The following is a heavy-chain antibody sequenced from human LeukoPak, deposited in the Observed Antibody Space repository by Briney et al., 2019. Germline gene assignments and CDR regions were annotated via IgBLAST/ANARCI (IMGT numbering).Heavy chain of an antibody. CDR1: GFTFSSYS. CDR3: ARGICRSSTSCYRGDFDY. D-gene: IGHD2-2*02. J-gene: IGHJ4*02. CDR2: ISSSSTI. Sequence: GGSLRLSCAASGFTFSSYSMNWVRQAPGKGLEWVSYISSSSTIYYADSVKGRFTISRDNAKNSLYLQMNSLRAEDTAVYYCARGICRSSTSCYRGDFDYWGQGTLVTVSS. V-gene: IGHV3-48*01.